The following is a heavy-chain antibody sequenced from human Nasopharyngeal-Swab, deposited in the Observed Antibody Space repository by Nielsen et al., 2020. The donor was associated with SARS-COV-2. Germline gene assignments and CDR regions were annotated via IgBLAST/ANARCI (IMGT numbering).Heavy chain of an antibody. CDR2: ITFSGDAT. CDR1: GFTFNSSV. Sequence: GESLKISCAASGFTFNSSVMILVRQAPGEGLEWVSYITFSGDATNYAESVKGRFTISRDNSKNLLYLQMNSLRAEDTAVYYCARDAPSSRGAFDFWGQGRMVTVSS. D-gene: IGHD6-13*01. CDR3: ARDAPSSRGAFDF. V-gene: IGHV3-23*01. J-gene: IGHJ3*01.